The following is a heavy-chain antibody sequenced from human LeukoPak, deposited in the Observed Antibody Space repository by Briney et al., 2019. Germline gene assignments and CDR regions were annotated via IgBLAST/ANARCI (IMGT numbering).Heavy chain of an antibody. J-gene: IGHJ3*02. CDR2: ISSSSSYI. V-gene: IGHV3-21*01. Sequence: PGGSLRLSCAASGFTFSSYSMNWVRQAPGKGLEGVSSISSSSSYIYYADSVKGRFTISRDNAKNSLYLQMNSLRAEDTAVYYCARDHPTDYGDSDAFDIWGQGTMVTVSS. D-gene: IGHD4-17*01. CDR1: GFTFSSYS. CDR3: ARDHPTDYGDSDAFDI.